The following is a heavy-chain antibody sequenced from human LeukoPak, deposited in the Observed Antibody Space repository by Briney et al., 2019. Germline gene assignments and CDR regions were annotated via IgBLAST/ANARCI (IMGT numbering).Heavy chain of an antibody. CDR3: ARYFTGGSDY. CDR2: IYAGDSDT. J-gene: IGHJ4*02. CDR1: GSIFSTYW. V-gene: IGHV5-51*01. Sequence: GASLQISCQGSGSIFSTYWIGWVRPLPGKGLEWMGLIYAGDSDTRYSPSFQGQVTISVDKSISTAYLQWSNLKASDTAIYYCARYFTGGSDYWGQGTLVTVSS. D-gene: IGHD3-16*01.